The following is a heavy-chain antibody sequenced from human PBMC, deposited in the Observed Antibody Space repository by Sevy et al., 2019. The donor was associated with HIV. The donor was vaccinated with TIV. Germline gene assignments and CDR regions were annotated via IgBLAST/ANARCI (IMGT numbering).Heavy chain of an antibody. CDR1: VYTFTSYD. J-gene: IGHJ6*02. CDR3: ARGSGSVGIQLWFYYYYGMDV. V-gene: IGHV1-8*01. CDR2: MNPNSGNT. Sequence: ASVKVSCKASVYTFTSYDINWVRQATGQGLEWMGWMNPNSGNTGYAQKFQGRVTMTRNTSISTAYMELSSLRSEDTAVYYCARGSGSVGIQLWFYYYYGMDVWGQGTTVTVSS. D-gene: IGHD5-18*01.